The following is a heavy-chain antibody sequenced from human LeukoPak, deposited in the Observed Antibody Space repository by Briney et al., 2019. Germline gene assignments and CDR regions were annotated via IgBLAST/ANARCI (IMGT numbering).Heavy chain of an antibody. J-gene: IGHJ5*02. CDR3: ARETGRITIFGVVTRNNWFDP. CDR1: GYTFTGYY. V-gene: IGHV1-2*06. CDR2: INPNSGGT. D-gene: IGHD3-3*01. Sequence: ASVKVSCKASGYTFTGYYMHWVRQAPGQGLEWMGRINPNSGGTNYAQKFQSRVTMTRDTSISTAYMELSRLRSDDTAVYYCARETGRITIFGVVTRNNWFDPWGQGTLVTVSS.